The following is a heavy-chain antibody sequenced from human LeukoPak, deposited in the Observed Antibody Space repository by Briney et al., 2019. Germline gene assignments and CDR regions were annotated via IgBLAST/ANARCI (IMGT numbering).Heavy chain of an antibody. Sequence: SETLSLTCTVSGGSISSYYWSWIRQPPGKGLEWIGYIYYSGSTNYNPPLKSRVTISVDTSKNQFSLKLSSVTAADTAVYYCARGGYYYGSGSYPRYNWFDPWGQGTLVTVSS. CDR3: ARGGYYYGSGSYPRYNWFDP. V-gene: IGHV4-59*01. J-gene: IGHJ5*02. D-gene: IGHD3-10*01. CDR1: GGSISSYY. CDR2: IYYSGST.